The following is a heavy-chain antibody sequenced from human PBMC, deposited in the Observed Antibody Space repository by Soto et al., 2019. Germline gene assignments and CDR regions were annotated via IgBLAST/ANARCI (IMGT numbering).Heavy chain of an antibody. CDR3: ARNGTYSSSLSQYSGMDV. D-gene: IGHD1-26*01. V-gene: IGHV1-69*13. J-gene: IGHJ6*02. CDR1: GGTFDNFI. Sequence: SVKVSCKASGGTFDNFIMNWVRQTPGRGLEWMGGIVPMLGTPTYAEKFKGRVTISATGSTSTMYMEVTSLGSEDTAIYYCARNGTYSSSLSQYSGMDVWGQGTTVTVSS. CDR2: IVPMLGTP.